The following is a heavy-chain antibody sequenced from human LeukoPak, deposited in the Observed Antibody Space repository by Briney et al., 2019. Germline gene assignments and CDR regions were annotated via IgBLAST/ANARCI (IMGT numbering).Heavy chain of an antibody. CDR1: GFTFSDYA. CDR3: ADRGVLSY. CDR2: ISSSSHFI. Sequence: GGSLRLSCAASGFTFSDYAMNWVRQAPGKGLEWVSSISSSSHFIYYADSVKGRFTISRDNAKNSLYLQMNSLRAEDTAVYYCADRGVLSYWGQGTLVSVSS. V-gene: IGHV3-21*01. D-gene: IGHD3-10*01. J-gene: IGHJ4*02.